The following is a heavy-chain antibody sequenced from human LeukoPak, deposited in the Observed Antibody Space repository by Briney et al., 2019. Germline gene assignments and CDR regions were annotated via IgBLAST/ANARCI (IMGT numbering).Heavy chain of an antibody. D-gene: IGHD3-9*01. CDR1: GGSISSLY. Sequence: SETLSLTCSVSGGSISSLYWSWIRQPPGKGLEWIGYIYYTGSTNYNPSLKSRVTMFVDMSKNQFSLRLSSVTAADTAVYYCGKTDIYFNPIDYWGPGSLVTVSS. J-gene: IGHJ4*02. CDR3: GKTDIYFNPIDY. CDR2: IYYTGST. V-gene: IGHV4-59*08.